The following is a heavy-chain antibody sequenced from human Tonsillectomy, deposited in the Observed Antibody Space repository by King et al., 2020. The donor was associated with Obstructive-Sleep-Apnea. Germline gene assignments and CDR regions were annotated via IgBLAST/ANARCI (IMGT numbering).Heavy chain of an antibody. Sequence: QLVQSGAEVKKPGASVKVSCKASGYTFTSYGITWVRQAPGQGLEWLGWINPNNGNTDWSQNLQGRVTMTTDTSTSTAYMDLRSLSSADTAVYYCARFGNYWCFDYWGQGTLVTVSS. CDR1: GYTFTSYG. D-gene: IGHD1-26*01. J-gene: IGHJ4*02. CDR2: INPNNGNT. CDR3: ARFGNYWCFDY. V-gene: IGHV1-18*01.